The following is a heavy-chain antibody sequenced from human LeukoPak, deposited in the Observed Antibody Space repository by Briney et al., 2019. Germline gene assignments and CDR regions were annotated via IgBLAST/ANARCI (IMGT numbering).Heavy chain of an antibody. D-gene: IGHD2-2*01. CDR2: IIPIFGTA. CDR3: ARGQYCSSTSCRTQTPYYYYGMDV. J-gene: IGHJ6*02. CDR1: GGTFSSYA. V-gene: IGHV1-69*01. Sequence: ASVKVSCKASGGTFSSYAISWVRQAPGQGLEWMGGIIPIFGTANYAQKFQGRVTITADESTSTAYMELSSLRSEDTAVYYCARGQYCSSTSCRTQTPYYYYGMDVWGQGTTVTVFS.